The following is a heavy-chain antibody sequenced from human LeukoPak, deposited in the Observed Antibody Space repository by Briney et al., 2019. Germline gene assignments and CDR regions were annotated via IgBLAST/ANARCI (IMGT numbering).Heavy chain of an antibody. V-gene: IGHV5-51*01. J-gene: IGHJ4*02. D-gene: IGHD6-19*01. CDR2: IYPGDSDT. Sequence: GESLKISCKGSGYSFTSCWIGWVRQMPGKGLEWMGIIYPGDSDTRYSPSFQGQVTISADKSISTAYLQWSSLKASDTAMYCCARARSIAVAGFDYWGQGTLVTVSS. CDR1: GYSFTSCW. CDR3: ARARSIAVAGFDY.